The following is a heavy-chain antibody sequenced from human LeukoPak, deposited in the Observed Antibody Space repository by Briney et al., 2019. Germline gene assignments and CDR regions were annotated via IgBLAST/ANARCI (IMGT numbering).Heavy chain of an antibody. Sequence: SETLSLTCTVSGGSISSHYWSWIRQPPGKGLEWIGYIYYSGSTNYNPSLKSRVTISVDTSKNQFSLKLSSVTAADTAVYYCARDREQFPNWFDPWGQGTLVTVSS. V-gene: IGHV4-59*11. CDR1: GGSISSHY. D-gene: IGHD1-26*01. CDR2: IYYSGST. CDR3: ARDREQFPNWFDP. J-gene: IGHJ5*02.